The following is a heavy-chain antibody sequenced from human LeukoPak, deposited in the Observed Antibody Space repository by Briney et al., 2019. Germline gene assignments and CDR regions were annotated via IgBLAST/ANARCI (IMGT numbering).Heavy chain of an antibody. V-gene: IGHV4-59*08. J-gene: IGHJ4*02. Sequence: PSETLSLTCTISGGPIGGDHWSWIRHAPGEGLECIGYISYTGSTSYNPSLRSRVTISSNTPENQFSLRLTSVTAADTAVYYCARAVTGTSLVDFWGQGTLVAVSS. CDR1: GGPIGGDH. D-gene: IGHD6-19*01. CDR2: ISYTGST. CDR3: ARAVTGTSLVDF.